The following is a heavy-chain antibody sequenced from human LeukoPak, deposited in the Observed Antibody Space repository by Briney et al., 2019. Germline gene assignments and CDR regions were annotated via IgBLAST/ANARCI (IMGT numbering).Heavy chain of an antibody. CDR2: IIPTGGST. J-gene: IGHJ4*02. CDR1: GYIFTSYY. Sequence: ASVNVSFTASGYIFTSYYMHWMRQAPGQGLEWLGMIIPTGGSTTYAHKFQGRVTMTRDTSTSTVYMELSSLRSEDTAVYYCARAYSGWSSDYWGQGTLVTVSS. CDR3: ARAYSGWSSDY. V-gene: IGHV1-46*01. D-gene: IGHD6-19*01.